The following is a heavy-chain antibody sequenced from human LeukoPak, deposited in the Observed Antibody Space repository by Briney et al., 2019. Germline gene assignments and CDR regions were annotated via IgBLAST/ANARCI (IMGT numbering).Heavy chain of an antibody. V-gene: IGHV7-4-1*02. Sequence: SVKVSCTASGYTFTTSAMNWERQAPGQGLEWMGWINTNTGNPTYAQGFTGRSVFSLDTSVSTAYLQISSLKAEDTALYYCARAAIRYFDWLSPTLDYWGQGTLVTVSS. D-gene: IGHD3-9*01. CDR1: GYTFTTSA. J-gene: IGHJ4*02. CDR3: ARAAIRYFDWLSPTLDY. CDR2: INTNTGNP.